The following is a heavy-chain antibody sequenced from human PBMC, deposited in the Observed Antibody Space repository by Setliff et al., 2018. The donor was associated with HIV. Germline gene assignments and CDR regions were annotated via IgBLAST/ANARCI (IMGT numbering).Heavy chain of an antibody. V-gene: IGHV4-39*07. D-gene: IGHD6-13*01. CDR1: GFSFRNSFYN. J-gene: IGHJ4*02. CDR2: INHSGSI. CDR3: AGESGVAAGAFDS. Sequence: PSETLSLTCNVSGFSFRNSFYNWGWIRQPPGKGLEWIGEINHSGSIHYNPSLKRRVTISIDKSKKQFSLKVRSVTAADTAVYYCAGESGVAAGAFDSWGQGTLVTVSS.